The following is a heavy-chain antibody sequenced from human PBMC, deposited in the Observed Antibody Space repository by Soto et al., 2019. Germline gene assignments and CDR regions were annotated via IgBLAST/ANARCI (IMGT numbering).Heavy chain of an antibody. D-gene: IGHD6-6*01. CDR2: IYHSGST. Sequence: SETLSLTCAVSGGSISSGGYSWSWLRQPPGKGLEWIGYIYHSGSTYYNPSLKSRVTISVDRSKNQFSLKLSSVTAADTAVYYCARYSSSSSFDYWGQGTLVTVSS. CDR3: ARYSSSSSFDY. J-gene: IGHJ4*02. V-gene: IGHV4-30-2*01. CDR1: GGSISSGGYS.